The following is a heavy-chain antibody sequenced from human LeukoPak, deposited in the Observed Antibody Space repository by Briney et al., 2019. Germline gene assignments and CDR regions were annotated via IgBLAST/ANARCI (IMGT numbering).Heavy chain of an antibody. J-gene: IGHJ4*02. D-gene: IGHD3-22*01. V-gene: IGHV3-7*01. CDR1: SFNFGTYW. Sequence: GGSLRLSCAAPSFNFGTYWMTWVRQAPGKGLEWVANIKQDGSAKYYADSVKGRFTISRDNAKNSLYLQMNSLRAEDTAVYYCARSDYYDSSGTPSHYWGQGTLVTVSS. CDR2: IKQDGSAK. CDR3: ARSDYYDSSGTPSHY.